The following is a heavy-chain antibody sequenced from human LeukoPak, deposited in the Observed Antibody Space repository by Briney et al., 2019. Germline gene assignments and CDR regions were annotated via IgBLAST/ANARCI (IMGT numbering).Heavy chain of an antibody. J-gene: IGHJ4*02. Sequence: GGSLRLSCAASGFTVSSNYMTWVRQAPGKGLEWVSVIYSGGSTYYADSVKGRFTISRDNSKNTLYLQMNSLRAEDTAVYYCASETSYFYYFDYWGQGTLVTVSS. CDR1: GFTVSSNY. CDR2: IYSGGST. V-gene: IGHV3-66*02. CDR3: ASETSYFYYFDY. D-gene: IGHD3-3*01.